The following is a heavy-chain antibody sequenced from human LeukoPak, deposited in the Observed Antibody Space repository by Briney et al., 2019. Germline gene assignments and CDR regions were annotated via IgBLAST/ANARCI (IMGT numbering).Heavy chain of an antibody. V-gene: IGHV3-23*01. CDR2: ISGSGGST. CDR1: GFIFSSYA. Sequence: GGLRLSCAASGFIFSSYAMSWVRQAPGKGLEWVSAISGSGGSTYYADSVKGRFTISRDNSKNTLYLQMNSLRAEDTAVYYCARASSGSYYYYYMDVWGKGTTVTVSS. CDR3: ARASSGSYYYYYMDV. J-gene: IGHJ6*03. D-gene: IGHD6-19*01.